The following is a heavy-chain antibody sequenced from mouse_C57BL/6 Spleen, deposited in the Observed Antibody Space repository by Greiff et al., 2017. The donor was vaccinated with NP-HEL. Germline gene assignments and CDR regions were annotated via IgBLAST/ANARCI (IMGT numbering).Heavy chain of an antibody. V-gene: IGHV5-17*01. Sequence: EVQLVESGGGLVKPGGSLKLSCAASGFTFSDYGMHWVRQAPEKGLEWVAYISSGSSTIYYADTVKGRFTISRDNAKNTLFLQMTSLRSEDTAMCYCARGGLRRGYYAMDYWGQGTSVTVSS. CDR2: ISSGSSTI. CDR1: GFTFSDYG. CDR3: ARGGLRRGYYAMDY. J-gene: IGHJ4*01. D-gene: IGHD2-2*01.